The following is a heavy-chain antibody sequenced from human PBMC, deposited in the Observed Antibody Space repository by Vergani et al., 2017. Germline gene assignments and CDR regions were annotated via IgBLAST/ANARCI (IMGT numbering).Heavy chain of an antibody. Sequence: QVQLVESGGGVVQPGRSLRLSCAASGFTFSSHAMHWVRQAPGKGLEWVAVISYDGSNKYYADSVKGRFTISRDNSKNSLYLQMNSLRAEDTAVYYCAREGGYGYYGMDVWGQGTTVTVSS. CDR1: GFTFSSHA. V-gene: IGHV3-30*07. J-gene: IGHJ6*02. CDR3: AREGGYGYYGMDV. CDR2: ISYDGSNK. D-gene: IGHD5-12*01.